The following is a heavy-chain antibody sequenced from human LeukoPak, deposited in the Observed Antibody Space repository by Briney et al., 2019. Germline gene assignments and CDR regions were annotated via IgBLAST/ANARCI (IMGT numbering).Heavy chain of an antibody. J-gene: IGHJ4*02. Sequence: SETLSLTCTVSGGSISGYYWSWIRQPPGKGLEWIGYIFYSGSTNYNPSLNSRVTISVDTSKNQVSLKLSTVTAADPAVYSCARGEWELLFDYWGQGTLVTVPS. CDR1: GGSISGYY. CDR3: ARGEWELLFDY. D-gene: IGHD1-26*01. CDR2: IFYSGST. V-gene: IGHV4-59*01.